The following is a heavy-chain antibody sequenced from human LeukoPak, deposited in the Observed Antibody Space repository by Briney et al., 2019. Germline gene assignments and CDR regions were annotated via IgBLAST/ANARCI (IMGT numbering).Heavy chain of an antibody. CDR3: AKESVAGDYYYYYYMDV. V-gene: IGHV3-9*01. Sequence: GGSLRLSCAASGFTFDDYAMHWVRQAPGKGLEWVSGISWNSGSIGYADSVKGRFTISRDNAKNSLYLQMNSLRAEDTALYYCAKESVAGDYYYYYYMDVWGKGTTVTISS. CDR1: GFTFDDYA. CDR2: ISWNSGSI. D-gene: IGHD6-19*01. J-gene: IGHJ6*03.